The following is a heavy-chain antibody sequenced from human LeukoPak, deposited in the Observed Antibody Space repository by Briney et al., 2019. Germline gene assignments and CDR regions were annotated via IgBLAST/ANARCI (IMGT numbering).Heavy chain of an antibody. CDR3: ARDYYDSSGYYNY. V-gene: IGHV4-39*07. J-gene: IGHJ4*02. CDR2: IYYSGST. Sequence: PSETLSLPCTVSGGSISSSSYYWGWIRQPPGKGLEWIGSIYYSGSTYYNPSLKSRVTISVDTSKNQFSLKLSSVTAADTAVYYCARDYYDSSGYYNYWGQGTLVTVSS. D-gene: IGHD3-22*01. CDR1: GGSISSSSYY.